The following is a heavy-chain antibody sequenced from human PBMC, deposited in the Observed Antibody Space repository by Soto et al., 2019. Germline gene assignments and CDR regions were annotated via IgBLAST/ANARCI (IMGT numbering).Heavy chain of an antibody. D-gene: IGHD2-21*02. CDR2: FYWNDDK. CDR1: GFSPTTSGVA. CDR3: AHRPTSTDDFDFDY. V-gene: IGHV2-5*01. Sequence: QITLTESGPTLVTPTQTLTLTCSFSGFSPTTSGVAVGWFRQPPGKAPEWLALFYWNDDKRYSPSLRSRLTVTGDSSKNQVVLTLANVDPVDSGTYYCAHRPTSTDDFDFDYWGQGTLVTVSS. J-gene: IGHJ4*02.